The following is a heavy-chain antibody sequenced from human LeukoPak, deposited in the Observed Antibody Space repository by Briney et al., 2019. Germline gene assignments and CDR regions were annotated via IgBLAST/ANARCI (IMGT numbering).Heavy chain of an antibody. CDR1: GGTFISYA. CDR3: ARDPHYYDSSGYV. V-gene: IGHV1-69*04. D-gene: IGHD3-22*01. J-gene: IGHJ4*02. CDR2: IIPIVGVG. Sequence: GASVKVSCKSSGGTFISYAISWVRQAPGQGLEWMGRIIPIVGVGNYAQKFQGRVTITADRSTSTVYMELSSLRSEDTAVYYCARDPHYYDSSGYVWGQGTLVTVSS.